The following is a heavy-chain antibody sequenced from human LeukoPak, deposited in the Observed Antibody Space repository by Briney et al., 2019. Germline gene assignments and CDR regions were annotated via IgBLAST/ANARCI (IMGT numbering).Heavy chain of an antibody. V-gene: IGHV4-31*03. J-gene: IGHJ3*01. CDR2: IYYSGST. Sequence: SQTLSLTCTVSGGSISSGGYYWSWIRQHPGKGLEWIGYIYYSGSTYYNPSLKSRVTISVDTSKNQFSLKLSSVTAADTAVYYCARLNYGDFVYAFHVWGQGTMVTVSS. CDR3: ARLNYGDFVYAFHV. CDR1: GGSISSGGYY. D-gene: IGHD4-17*01.